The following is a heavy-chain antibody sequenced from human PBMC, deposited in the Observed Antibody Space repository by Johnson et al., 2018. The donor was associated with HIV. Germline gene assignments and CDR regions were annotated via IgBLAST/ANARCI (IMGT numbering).Heavy chain of an antibody. CDR1: GCTFSNYW. CDR2: INQAGSEK. D-gene: IGHD5-24*01. J-gene: IGHJ3*02. CDR3: ARDGPWLQSQRDAFDI. V-gene: IGHV3-7*01. Sequence: VQLVESGGGLVQRGGSLRLSCAASGCTFSNYWMTWVRQTPGKGLEWVASINQAGSEKVYVASVKGRFTISRDNAKNSLYLQMNSLRAEDTAVYYCARDGPWLQSQRDAFDIWGQGTMVTVSS.